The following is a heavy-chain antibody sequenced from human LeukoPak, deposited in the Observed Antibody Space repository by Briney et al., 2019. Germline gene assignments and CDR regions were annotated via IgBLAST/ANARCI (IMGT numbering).Heavy chain of an antibody. V-gene: IGHV3-30-3*01. J-gene: IGHJ4*02. CDR2: ISYDGSNK. CDR1: GFTLSSYA. D-gene: IGHD3-10*01. CDR3: ASLNYGSGSVDY. Sequence: GRSLRLSCAASGFTLSSYAMHWVRQAPGKGLEWVAVISYDGSNKYYADSVKGRFTISRDNSKNTLYLQMNSLRAEDTAVYYCASLNYGSGSVDYWGQGTLVTVSP.